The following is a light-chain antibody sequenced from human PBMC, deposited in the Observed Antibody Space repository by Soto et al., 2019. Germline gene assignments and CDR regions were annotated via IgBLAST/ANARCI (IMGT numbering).Light chain of an antibody. CDR1: HSVSNA. J-gene: IGKJ2*02. CDR3: QQRSTWPST. Sequence: EIVLTQSPATLSLSPGERATLACRASHSVSNALAWYQQNPGQAPRLLISDVFNRATGIPARFSGSGFGTDFTLTIGSLEPEDFAVYYCQQRSTWPSTFGQGTKLHIK. CDR2: DVF. V-gene: IGKV3-11*01.